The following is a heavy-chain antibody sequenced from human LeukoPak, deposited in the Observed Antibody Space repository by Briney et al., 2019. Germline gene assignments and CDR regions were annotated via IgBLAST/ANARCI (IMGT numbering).Heavy chain of an antibody. V-gene: IGHV1-18*01. J-gene: IGHJ2*01. Sequence: ASVKVSCKASGYTFNSYGISWVRQAPGQGLEWMGWISAYNGNTNYAQKLQGRVTMTTDTSTSPAYIEVRSVKSDDKAVYYCPRDRVPSDFNLWGRGHLVIVSS. CDR1: GYTFNSYG. D-gene: IGHD2-2*01. CDR2: ISAYNGNT. CDR3: PRDRVPSDFNL.